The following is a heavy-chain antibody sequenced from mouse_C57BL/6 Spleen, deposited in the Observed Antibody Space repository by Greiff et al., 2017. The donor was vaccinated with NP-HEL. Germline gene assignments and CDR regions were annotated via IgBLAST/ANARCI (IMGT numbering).Heavy chain of an antibody. V-gene: IGHV1-85*01. CDR2: IYPRAGST. Sequence: QVQLQQSGPELVKPGASVKLSCKASGYTFTSYDINWVKQRPGQGLEWIGWIYPRAGSTKYNEKFKGKATLTVDTSSSTAYMELHSLTSEDSAVYFCARFYDYDGYWYFDVWGTGTTVTVSS. J-gene: IGHJ1*03. CDR3: ARFYDYDGYWYFDV. CDR1: GYTFTSYD. D-gene: IGHD2-4*01.